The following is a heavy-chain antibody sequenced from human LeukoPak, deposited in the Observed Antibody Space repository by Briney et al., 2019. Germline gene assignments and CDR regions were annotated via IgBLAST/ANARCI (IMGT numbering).Heavy chain of an antibody. D-gene: IGHD1-20*01. CDR1: GFTVSSNY. V-gene: IGHV3-66*01. J-gene: IGHJ4*02. CDR3: ARDNNWNSFDY. CDR2: IYSDGST. Sequence: GGSLRLSCAASGFTVSSNYMSWVRQAPGKWLEWVSIIYSDGSTYYADSVKGKFTISRDNSKNTLYFQMNSLRAEDTAIYYCARDNNWNSFDYWGQGTLVTVSS.